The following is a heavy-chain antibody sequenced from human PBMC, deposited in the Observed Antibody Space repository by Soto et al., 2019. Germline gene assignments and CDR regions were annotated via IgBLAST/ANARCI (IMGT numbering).Heavy chain of an antibody. Sequence: SDTLSLTCTVSGGSIGLYYWSWIRQPPGKGLEWIGYIYSTGSTNYNPSLKSRVTISVDTSKNQFSLKLSSATAADTAVYYCARHVLRYFDWLLGPFDIWGQGTMVTVS. CDR1: GGSIGLYY. V-gene: IGHV4-59*08. D-gene: IGHD3-9*01. CDR2: IYSTGST. CDR3: ARHVLRYFDWLLGPFDI. J-gene: IGHJ3*02.